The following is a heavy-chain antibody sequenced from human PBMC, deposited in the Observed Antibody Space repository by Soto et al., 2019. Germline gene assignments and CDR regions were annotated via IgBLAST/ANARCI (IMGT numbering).Heavy chain of an antibody. Sequence: QLQLRESGPGLVKPSETLSLTCTVSGGSISGGVGGLYYWSWIRQPPGKGLEWIGYIYDSGSTYYTPSHKSRVTISVDTSKNQFSLKLSSVTAADTAVYYCARAVIPLTTDWYFDLWGRGTLGTVSS. D-gene: IGHD4-17*01. CDR2: IYDSGST. J-gene: IGHJ2*01. CDR3: ARAVIPLTTDWYFDL. V-gene: IGHV4-30-4*01. CDR1: GGSISGGVGGLYY.